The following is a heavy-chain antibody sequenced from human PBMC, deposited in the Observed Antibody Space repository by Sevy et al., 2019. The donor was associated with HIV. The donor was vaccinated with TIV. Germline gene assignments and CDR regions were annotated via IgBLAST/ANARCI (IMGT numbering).Heavy chain of an antibody. CDR3: ATAPGYYDSSPFDY. V-gene: IGHV3-15*01. D-gene: IGHD3-22*01. J-gene: IGHJ4*02. CDR1: GFTFSNAW. Sequence: GESLRLSCAVSGFTFSNAWMNWVRQAPGTGLQWVGLIKSKIDGETTDDAAPVKGRFTISRDDSKNTVYLQMNSLKTEDTAVYYCATAPGYYDSSPFDYWGPGTLVTVSS. CDR2: IKSKIDGETT.